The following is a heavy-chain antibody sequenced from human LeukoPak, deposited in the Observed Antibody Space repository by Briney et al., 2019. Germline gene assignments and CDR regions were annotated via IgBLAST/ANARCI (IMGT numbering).Heavy chain of an antibody. CDR3: AIGRTDGYNPFDY. CDR2: NYTRDSDN. V-gene: IGHV5-51*01. Sequence: GGSLKTPWKGSGYRFTSYWIGWVRQMPGKGLDGMGINYTRDSDNRYSPSCQGQVTISADKYISTASLQWSSLKASDTAMYYCAIGRTDGYNPFDYWGQGTLVTVSS. J-gene: IGHJ4*02. D-gene: IGHD5-24*01. CDR1: GYRFTSYW.